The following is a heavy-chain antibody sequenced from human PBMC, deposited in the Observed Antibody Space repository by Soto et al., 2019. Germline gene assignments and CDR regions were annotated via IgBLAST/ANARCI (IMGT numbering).Heavy chain of an antibody. J-gene: IGHJ5*02. V-gene: IGHV4-34*01. Sequence: QVQLQQWGAGLLKPSETLSLTCAVYGGSFSGYYWSWIRQPPGKGLEWIGEINHSGSTNYNPSLKSRVXTSXDXYKKQFALKLSSVTAADTAVYYGASGVVATSGWFDPWGQGTLGTVSS. CDR1: GGSFSGYY. CDR3: ASGVVATSGWFDP. D-gene: IGHD2-15*01. CDR2: INHSGST.